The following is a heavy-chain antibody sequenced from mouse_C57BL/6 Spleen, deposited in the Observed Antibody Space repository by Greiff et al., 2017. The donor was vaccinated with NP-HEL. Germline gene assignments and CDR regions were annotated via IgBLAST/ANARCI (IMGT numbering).Heavy chain of an antibody. Sequence: EVQRVESGAELVRPGASVKLSCTASGFNIKDAYMHWVKQRPEQGLEWIGWIDPENGDTEYASKFQGKATITADTSSNTAYLQLSSLTSEDTAVYYCTTRDYYGSSYSGYFDVWGTGTTVTVSS. CDR1: GFNIKDAY. CDR3: TTRDYYGSSYSGYFDV. D-gene: IGHD1-1*01. CDR2: IDPENGDT. J-gene: IGHJ1*03. V-gene: IGHV14-4*01.